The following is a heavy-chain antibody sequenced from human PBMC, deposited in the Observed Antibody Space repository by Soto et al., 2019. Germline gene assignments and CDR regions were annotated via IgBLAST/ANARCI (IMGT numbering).Heavy chain of an antibody. CDR2: ISSSSSYI. V-gene: IGHV3-21*01. Sequence: PGGSLRLFCAASGFTFSSYSMNWVRQAPGKGLEWVSSISSSSSYIYYADSVKGRFTISRDNAKNSLYLQMNSLRAEDTAVYYCASGRGYRYAQAFDPWGHGPLVTLSP. J-gene: IGHJ5*02. D-gene: IGHD5-18*01. CDR1: GFTFSSYS. CDR3: ASGRGYRYAQAFDP.